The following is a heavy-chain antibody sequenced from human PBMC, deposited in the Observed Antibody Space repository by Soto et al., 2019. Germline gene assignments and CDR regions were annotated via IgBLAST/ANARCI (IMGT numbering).Heavy chain of an antibody. Sequence: GGSLRLSCAASGFTFSSYAMSWVRQAPGKGLEWVSAISGSGGSTYYADSVKGRFTISRDNSKNTLYLQMNSLRAEDTAVYYCARDIYSGPSEGMDVWGQGTTVTVSS. D-gene: IGHD1-26*01. V-gene: IGHV3-23*01. CDR2: ISGSGGST. J-gene: IGHJ6*02. CDR3: ARDIYSGPSEGMDV. CDR1: GFTFSSYA.